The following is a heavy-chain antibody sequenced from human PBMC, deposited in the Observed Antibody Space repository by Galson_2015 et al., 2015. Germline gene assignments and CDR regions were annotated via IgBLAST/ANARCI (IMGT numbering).Heavy chain of an antibody. CDR2: IYVGGGT. CDR3: ARGGRSGSHYAEWYFDY. J-gene: IGHJ4*02. V-gene: IGHV3-53*01. Sequence: SLRLSCAASGFTVSSTYMSWVRQAPGKGLEWVSIIYVGGGTYYADSVKGRFTFSTDNSKNTLYLQMNSLRAEDTAVYYCARGGRSGSHYAEWYFDYWGRRSLVTVSS. D-gene: IGHD2-15*01. CDR1: GFTVSSTY.